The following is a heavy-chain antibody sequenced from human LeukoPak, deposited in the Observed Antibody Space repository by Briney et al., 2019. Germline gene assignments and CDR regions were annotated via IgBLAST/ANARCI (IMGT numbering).Heavy chain of an antibody. J-gene: IGHJ4*02. D-gene: IGHD6-13*01. CDR3: VSGLISAANTNY. CDR2: INTDGSNT. Sequence: SGGSQRLSYAPSGFAFSSYWMYWARQAPGKGLVWVSRINTDGSNTGYADFVKGRFTISRDNAKNTLYLQMNSLRVEDTAVYYCVSGLISAANTNYWGQGTLVTVSS. V-gene: IGHV3-74*01. CDR1: GFAFSSYW.